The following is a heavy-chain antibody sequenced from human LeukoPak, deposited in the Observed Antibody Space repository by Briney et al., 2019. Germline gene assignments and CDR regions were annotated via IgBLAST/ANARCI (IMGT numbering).Heavy chain of an antibody. D-gene: IGHD5-18*01. V-gene: IGHV4-34*01. CDR2: INHSGST. CDR3: ARGGDPDTAMVYYFDY. CDR1: GGSFSGYY. Sequence: ASETLSLTCAVYGGSFSGYYWSWIRQPPGKGLEWIGEINHSGSTYYNPSLKSRVTISVDRSKNQFSLKLSSVTAADTAVYYCARGGDPDTAMVYYFDYWGQGTLVTVSS. J-gene: IGHJ4*02.